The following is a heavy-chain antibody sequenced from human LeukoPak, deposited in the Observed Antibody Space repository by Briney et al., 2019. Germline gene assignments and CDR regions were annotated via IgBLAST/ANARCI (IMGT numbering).Heavy chain of an antibody. CDR1: GFPFSGYY. CDR2: IKGDGSVQ. Sequence: PGGSLRLSCTASGFPFSGYYISWVRQAPGTGLEWLANIKGDGSVQDYVDSVKGRFTISRDNAKNSLYLQMNNLRVDDTAVYYCVGQLLRAVWGKGATVTVSS. J-gene: IGHJ6*03. CDR3: VGQLLRAV. V-gene: IGHV3-7*01. D-gene: IGHD2-2*01.